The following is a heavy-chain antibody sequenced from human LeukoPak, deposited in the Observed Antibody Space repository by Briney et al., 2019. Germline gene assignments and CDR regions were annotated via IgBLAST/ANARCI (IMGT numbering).Heavy chain of an antibody. CDR3: ATSLDSPMNT. Sequence: PGGSLRLSCEASGFTFSTFWMTWVRQAPGKGLEWLANINYDGSANFYAASVKGRFTISRDNARNSLYLQMNSLSAEDTAVYYCATSLDSPMNTGGQGILVTVSS. CDR2: INYDGSAN. V-gene: IGHV3-7*01. D-gene: IGHD5-18*01. CDR1: GFTFSTFW. J-gene: IGHJ4*02.